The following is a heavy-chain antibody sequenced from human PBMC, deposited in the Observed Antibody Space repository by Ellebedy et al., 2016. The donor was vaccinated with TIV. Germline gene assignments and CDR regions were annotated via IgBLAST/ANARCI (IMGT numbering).Heavy chain of an antibody. V-gene: IGHV1-18*01. Sequence: ASVKVSRXASGGTFSSYAISWVRQAPGQGLEWMGWISAYNGNTNYAQKLQGRVTMTTDTSTSTAYMELRSLRSDDTAVYYCARSLAVDYYMDVWGKGTTVTVSS. J-gene: IGHJ6*03. CDR3: ARSLAVDYYMDV. D-gene: IGHD6-19*01. CDR2: ISAYNGNT. CDR1: GGTFSSYA.